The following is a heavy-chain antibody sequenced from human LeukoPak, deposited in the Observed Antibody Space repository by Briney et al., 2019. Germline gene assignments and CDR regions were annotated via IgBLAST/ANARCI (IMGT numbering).Heavy chain of an antibody. V-gene: IGHV3-74*03. D-gene: IGHD1-14*01. CDR1: GFTFSDYW. CDR3: ARSNHADDF. J-gene: IGHJ4*02. Sequence: PGGSLRLSCAASGFTFSDYWMHWVGQVPGKGLVWVSRINTSGSSTTYAESVKGRFTISRDNAKNTLYLQMDSLRAEDTGVYYCARSNHADDFWGQGTLVTVSS. CDR2: INTSGSST.